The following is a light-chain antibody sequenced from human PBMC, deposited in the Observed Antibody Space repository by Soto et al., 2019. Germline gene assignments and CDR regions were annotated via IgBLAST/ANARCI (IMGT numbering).Light chain of an antibody. V-gene: IGLV3-21*02. Sequence: SYELTQPPSVSVAPGQTARITCGGNNIGSKGVHWYQQKPGQAPVLVVYANSDRPSGIPERFSGSNSGNTATLTISRVEAGDEADYYCQVWDSSSDHYVFGTGTKVTVL. J-gene: IGLJ1*01. CDR1: NIGSKG. CDR2: ANS. CDR3: QVWDSSSDHYV.